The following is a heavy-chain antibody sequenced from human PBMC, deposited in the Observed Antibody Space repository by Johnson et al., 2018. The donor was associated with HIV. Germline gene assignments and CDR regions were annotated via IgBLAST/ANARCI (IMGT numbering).Heavy chain of an antibody. V-gene: IGHV3-74*02. Sequence: EVQLVESGGGLVQPGGSLRLSCAASGFTFSSYWMHWVRRAPGKGLVLVSHINSDGSSTSYADSVKGRLTISRDNAKNTLFVQMSSLRAEDTAVYYCASGKSWHRDAFDIWGQGTMVTVSS. CDR1: GFTFSSYW. CDR2: INSDGSST. J-gene: IGHJ3*02. CDR3: ASGKSWHRDAFDI. D-gene: IGHD6-13*01.